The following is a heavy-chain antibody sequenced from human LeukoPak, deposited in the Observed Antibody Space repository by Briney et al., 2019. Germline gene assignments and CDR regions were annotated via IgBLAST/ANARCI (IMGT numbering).Heavy chain of an antibody. J-gene: IGHJ4*02. V-gene: IGHV3-7*05. CDR3: ARANEGYYFDY. CDR2: IKQDGSEK. D-gene: IGHD1-1*01. CDR1: GFTFSNYW. Sequence: GGSLRLSCAASGFTFSNYWMSWVRLAPGKGLEWVANIKQDGSEKYYVDSVKGRFTTSRDNAKNSLYLQMNSLRAEDTAVYYCARANEGYYFDYWGQGTLVTVSS.